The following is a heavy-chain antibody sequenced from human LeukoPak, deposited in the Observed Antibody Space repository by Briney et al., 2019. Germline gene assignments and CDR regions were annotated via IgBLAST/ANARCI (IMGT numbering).Heavy chain of an antibody. J-gene: IGHJ6*03. CDR3: AGDRSYVDV. V-gene: IGHV4-61*02. Sequence: SETLSLTCTVSGGSISSGSYYWSWIRQPAGKGLEWIGRIYSSGSTNYNPSLKSRVSMSVDTSKSQFSLRLTSVTAADTAVYFCAGDRSYVDVWGKGTTVTVSS. CDR2: IYSSGST. CDR1: GGSISSGSYY.